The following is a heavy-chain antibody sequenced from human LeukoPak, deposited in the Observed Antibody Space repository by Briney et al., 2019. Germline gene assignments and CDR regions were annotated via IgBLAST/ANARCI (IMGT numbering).Heavy chain of an antibody. J-gene: IGHJ4*02. CDR3: AKEGSVSPYYFDY. Sequence: GGSLRLSCAASGFTFSSYGMHWVRRAPGKGLEWVAVISYDGSNKYYADSVKGRFTISRDNSKNTLYLQMNSLRAEDTAVYYCAKEGSVSPYYFDYWGQGTLVTVSS. CDR1: GFTFSSYG. D-gene: IGHD1-14*01. CDR2: ISYDGSNK. V-gene: IGHV3-30*18.